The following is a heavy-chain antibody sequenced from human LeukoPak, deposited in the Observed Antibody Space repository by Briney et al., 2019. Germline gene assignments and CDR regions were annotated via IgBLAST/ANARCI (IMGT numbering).Heavy chain of an antibody. J-gene: IGHJ6*03. CDR1: GGTFSSYA. V-gene: IGHV1-69*05. CDR2: IIPIFGTA. Sequence: GASVKVSCKASGGTFSSYAISWVRQAPGQGLEWMGRIIPIFGTANYAQKFQGRVTITTDESTSTAYMEPSSLRSEDTAIYYCAREVRDFDHFMDVWGKGTTVTVSS. D-gene: IGHD3-9*01. CDR3: AREVRDFDHFMDV.